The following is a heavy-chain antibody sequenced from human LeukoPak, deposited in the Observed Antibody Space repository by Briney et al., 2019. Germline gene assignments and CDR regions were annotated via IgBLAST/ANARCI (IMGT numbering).Heavy chain of an antibody. CDR1: GGTFLGGTFNNYA. Sequence: SVKVSYKASGGTFLGGTFNNYAINWVRQAPGQGLEWVGGIIPSLGRANLPQKFQGRVTITADDSASTAYMDLSSLRSDDTAMYYCAREACREMGHMWPRLGGQDCRYDFWGQGTLVTVSS. CDR3: AREACREMGHMWPRLGGQDCRYDF. V-gene: IGHV1-69*01. J-gene: IGHJ4*02. D-gene: IGHD5-24*01. CDR2: IIPSLGRA.